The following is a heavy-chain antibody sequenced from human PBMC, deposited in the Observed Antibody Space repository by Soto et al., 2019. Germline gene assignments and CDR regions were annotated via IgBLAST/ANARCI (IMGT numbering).Heavy chain of an antibody. V-gene: IGHV4-4*07. CDR2: FSLSGTT. CDR1: GASITGTSY. J-gene: IGHJ4*02. CDR3: ARGMTPPGAPAWYYFDS. D-gene: IGHD2-8*02. Sequence: SETLSLTCTVSGASITGTSYWGWIRQPAGKGLEWIGRFSLSGTTNYNPSLRSRVTMSADVSKNQFSLRLTSVTAADTALYYCARGMTPPGAPAWYYFDSWGQGTLVTVSS.